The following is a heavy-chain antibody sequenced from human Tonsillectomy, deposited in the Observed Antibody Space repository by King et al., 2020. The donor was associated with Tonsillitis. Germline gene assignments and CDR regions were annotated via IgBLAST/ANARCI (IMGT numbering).Heavy chain of an antibody. Sequence: DVQLVESGGGLVQPGGSLKLSCAASGFTFSGSAMHWVRQASGKGLEWVGRIRSKANSYATAYAASVKGRFTISRDDSKNTAYLQMNSLKTEDTAVYYCTSLYSGSYPGGDYWGHGTLVTVSS. V-gene: IGHV3-73*02. CDR3: TSLYSGSYPGGDY. D-gene: IGHD1-26*01. CDR1: GFTFSGSA. J-gene: IGHJ4*01. CDR2: IRSKANSYAT.